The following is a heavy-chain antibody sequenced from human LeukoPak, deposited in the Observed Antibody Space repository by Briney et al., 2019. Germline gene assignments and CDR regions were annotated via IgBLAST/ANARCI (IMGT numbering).Heavy chain of an antibody. V-gene: IGHV3-21*04. CDR1: GFTSSSYS. CDR3: AKDFIAAAHYFDY. J-gene: IGHJ4*02. Sequence: GGSLRLSCAASGFTSSSYSMNWVRQAPGKGLEWVSSISSSSSYIYYADSVKGRFTISRDNAKNSLYLQMNSLRAEDTAVYYCAKDFIAAAHYFDYWGQGTLVTVSS. CDR2: ISSSSSYI. D-gene: IGHD6-13*01.